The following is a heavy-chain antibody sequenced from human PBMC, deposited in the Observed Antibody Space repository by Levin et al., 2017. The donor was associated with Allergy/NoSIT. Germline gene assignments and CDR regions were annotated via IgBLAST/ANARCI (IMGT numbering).Heavy chain of an antibody. CDR2: IYYSGRT. V-gene: IGHV4-59*01. Sequence: ASETLSLTCTVSGGSISTYYWNWIRQPPGKGPEWIGYIYYSGRTNYNPSLRSRVTMSLDTSRKQFSLRVSSMTAADTAVYYCARAVDILTGFDSWGQGTLITVSS. CDR3: ARAVDILTGFDS. J-gene: IGHJ4*02. CDR1: GGSISTYY. D-gene: IGHD3-9*01.